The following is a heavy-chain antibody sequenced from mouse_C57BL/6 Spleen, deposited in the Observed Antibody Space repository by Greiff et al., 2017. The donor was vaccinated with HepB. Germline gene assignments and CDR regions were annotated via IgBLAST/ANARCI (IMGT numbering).Heavy chain of an antibody. V-gene: IGHV1-52*01. CDR3: ARMRDYDGYFDV. D-gene: IGHD2-4*01. CDR2: IDPSDSET. CDR1: GYTFTSYW. Sequence: VQLQQPGAELVRPGSSVKLSCKASGYTFTSYWMHWVKQRPIQGLEWIGNIDPSDSETHYNQKFKDKATLTVDKSSSTASMQLSSLTSEDSAVYYCARMRDYDGYFDVWGTGTTVTVSS. J-gene: IGHJ1*03.